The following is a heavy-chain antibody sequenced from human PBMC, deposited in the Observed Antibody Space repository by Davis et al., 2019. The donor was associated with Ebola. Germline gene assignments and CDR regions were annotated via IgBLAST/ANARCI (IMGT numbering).Heavy chain of an antibody. CDR1: GYTFTSYY. J-gene: IGHJ4*02. CDR3: AREYSSGRFGDYFDY. V-gene: IGHV1-46*01. Sequence: ASVKVSCKASGYTFTSYYMHWVRQAPGQGLEWMGIINPSGGSTSYAQKFQGRVTMTRDTSTSTVYMELSSLRSEDTAVYYCAREYSSGRFGDYFDYWGQGTLVTVSS. D-gene: IGHD6-19*01. CDR2: INPSGGST.